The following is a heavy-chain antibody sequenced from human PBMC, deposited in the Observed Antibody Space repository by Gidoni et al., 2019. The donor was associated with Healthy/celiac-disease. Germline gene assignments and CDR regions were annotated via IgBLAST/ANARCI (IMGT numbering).Heavy chain of an antibody. Sequence: QVQLVQSGAEVKKPGASVKVSCTVSGYTLTALSMHWVRQAPGKGLEWMGGFDPEDGETIYAQKFQGRVTMTEDTSTDTAYMELSSLRSEDTAVYYCATDRIHDYVWGSYRYLLWWGQGTLVTVSS. D-gene: IGHD3-16*02. J-gene: IGHJ4*02. CDR3: ATDRIHDYVWGSYRYLLW. CDR2: FDPEDGET. V-gene: IGHV1-24*01. CDR1: GYTLTALS.